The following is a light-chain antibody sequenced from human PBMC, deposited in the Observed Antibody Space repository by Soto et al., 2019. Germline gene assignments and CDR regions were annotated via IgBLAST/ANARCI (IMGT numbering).Light chain of an antibody. CDR2: DAS. CDR3: QQYTSYSST. V-gene: IGKV1-5*01. J-gene: IGKJ1*01. Sequence: DTQMTQSPSTLSASVGDRVTITCRASQSISSWLAWYQQKPGKAPKLLIYDASTLESGVPSRFSGSASGTEFTLTISSLQPDDFATYYCQQYTSYSSTFGQGTKGDIK. CDR1: QSISSW.